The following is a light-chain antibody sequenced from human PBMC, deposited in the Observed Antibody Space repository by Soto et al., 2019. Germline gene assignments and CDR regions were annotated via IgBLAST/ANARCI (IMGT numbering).Light chain of an antibody. CDR3: QQYGSSPCT. J-gene: IGKJ1*01. Sequence: EIVLTQSPGTLSLSPGERATLSCRASQSVSSSYLAWYQHKPGQAPRLLIYAAASRATGIPDRFSGSGSGTDFTITISRLEPEDFAVYYCQQYGSSPCTFGQGTKVEIK. CDR1: QSVSSSY. V-gene: IGKV3-20*01. CDR2: AAA.